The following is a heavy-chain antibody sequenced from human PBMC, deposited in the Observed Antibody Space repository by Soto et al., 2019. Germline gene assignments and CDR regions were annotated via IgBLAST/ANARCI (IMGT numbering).Heavy chain of an antibody. V-gene: IGHV4-39*01. CDR1: GGSISSGGYY. CDR2: IYYSGST. CDR3: ARHGGYCSGGSCYESPFDAFDI. D-gene: IGHD2-15*01. J-gene: IGHJ3*02. Sequence: PSETLSLTCTVSGGSISSGGYYWSWIRQHPGKGLEWIGYIYYSGSTYYNPSLKSRVTISVDTSKNQFSLKLSSVTAADTAVYYCARHGGYCSGGSCYESPFDAFDIWGQGTMVTVSS.